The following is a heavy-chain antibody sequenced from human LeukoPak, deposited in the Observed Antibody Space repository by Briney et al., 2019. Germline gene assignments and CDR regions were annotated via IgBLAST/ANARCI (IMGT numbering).Heavy chain of an antibody. D-gene: IGHD6-13*01. V-gene: IGHV1-18*01. CDR3: ARSASSSSWSSFDY. Sequence: GASVKVSCKASGYTFTSYGISWVRQAPGQGLEWMGWISAYNGNTNYAQKLQGRVTMTTDTSTSTAYMELRSLRSDDTAVYYCARSASSSSWSSFDYWGQGTLVTVSS. CDR2: ISAYNGNT. J-gene: IGHJ4*02. CDR1: GYTFTSYG.